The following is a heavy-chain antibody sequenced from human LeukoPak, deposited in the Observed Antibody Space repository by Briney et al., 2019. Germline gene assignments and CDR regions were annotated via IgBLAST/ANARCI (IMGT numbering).Heavy chain of an antibody. Sequence: SETLSLTCTVSGGSISNYYWSWIRQPPGKGLEWIGYIHYSGSTNYNPSLKSRVTISVDTSMNQFSLKLRSVTAADTAVYYCARTTEGYCSSTSCYGFYYSYYMDVWGKGTTVTIS. CDR3: ARTTEGYCSSTSCYGFYYSYYMDV. CDR1: GGSISNYY. J-gene: IGHJ6*03. V-gene: IGHV4-59*01. CDR2: IHYSGST. D-gene: IGHD2-2*01.